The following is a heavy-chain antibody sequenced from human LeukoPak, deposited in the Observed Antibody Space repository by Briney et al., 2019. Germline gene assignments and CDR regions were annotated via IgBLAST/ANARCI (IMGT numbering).Heavy chain of an antibody. CDR1: GGSFSGYY. Sequence: SETLSLTCAVYGGSFSGYYWSWIRQPPGKGLEWIGEINHSGSTNYNPSLKSRVTISVDRSKNQSSLKLSSVTAADTAVYYCARGEEYHDSSGYHLDYWGQGTLVTVSS. V-gene: IGHV4-34*01. J-gene: IGHJ4*02. D-gene: IGHD3-22*01. CDR2: INHSGST. CDR3: ARGEEYHDSSGYHLDY.